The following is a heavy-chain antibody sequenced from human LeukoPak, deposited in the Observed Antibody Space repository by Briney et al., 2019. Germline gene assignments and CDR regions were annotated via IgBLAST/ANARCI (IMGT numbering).Heavy chain of an antibody. CDR2: INTDGTNT. J-gene: IGHJ4*02. V-gene: IGHV3-74*01. CDR1: GFTFSSYW. CDR3: ARGYSGTSRVDY. Sequence: GGSLRLPGAASGFTFSSYWMHWVRQVPGKGLVWVSRINTDGTNTTYADSVKGRFTIPRDNAKSRLYLQVNSLRAEDTAVYYCARGYSGTSRVDYWGQGTLVTVSS. D-gene: IGHD1-26*01.